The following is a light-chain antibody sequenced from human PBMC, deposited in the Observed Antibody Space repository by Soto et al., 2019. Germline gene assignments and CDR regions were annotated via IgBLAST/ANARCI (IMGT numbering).Light chain of an antibody. CDR2: AAS. CDR3: QQYYSYPLT. CDR1: QDIATY. Sequence: IQMTQSPSSLSASVGNRVTITCQASQDIATYLAWYQQKPGKAPKLLIYAASTLQSGVPSRFSGSGSGTDFTLTISCLQSEDFATYYCQQYYSYPLTFGQGTRLEIK. J-gene: IGKJ5*01. V-gene: IGKV1-8*01.